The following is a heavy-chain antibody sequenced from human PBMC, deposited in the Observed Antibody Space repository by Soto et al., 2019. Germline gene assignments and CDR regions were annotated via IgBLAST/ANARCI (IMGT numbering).Heavy chain of an antibody. J-gene: IGHJ6*03. CDR2: VYYTGTT. Sequence: SETLSLTCTVSGGSITTTSNYWGWIRQPPGKGLEWIGSVYYTGTTYHSPSLKSRVTISVDTSKNQFSLKLSSVTAADTAVYYCARRRDDYYYYYMDVWGKGTTVTVSS. V-gene: IGHV4-39*07. CDR3: ARRRDDYYYYYMDV. CDR1: GGSITTTSNY.